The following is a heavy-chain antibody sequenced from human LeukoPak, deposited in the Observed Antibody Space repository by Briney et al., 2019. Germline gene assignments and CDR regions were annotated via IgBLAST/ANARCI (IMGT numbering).Heavy chain of an antibody. D-gene: IGHD3-10*01. J-gene: IGHJ6*04. V-gene: IGHV4-34*01. CDR3: ARGAYYYGSGSSVSSGMDV. CDR2: INHSGST. Sequence: SETLSLTCAVYGGSFSGYYWSWIRQPPGKGLEWIGEINHSGSTIYNPSLKSRVTISVDTSKNQFSLKLSSVTAADTAVYYCARGAYYYGSGSSVSSGMDVWGKGTTVTVSS. CDR1: GGSFSGYY.